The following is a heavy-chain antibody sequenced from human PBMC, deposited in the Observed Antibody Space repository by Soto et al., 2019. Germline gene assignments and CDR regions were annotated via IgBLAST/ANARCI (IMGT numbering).Heavy chain of an antibody. CDR2: INHSGGT. Sequence: QVQLQQWGAGLLKPSETLSLTCAVYGGSFSGYYWSWIRQPPGKGLEWIGEINHSGGTNYNPSLKSRVTRSVDTSKTRFSLQLSSVTAADTAVYYCARGLRGVIVATVHNWFDPWGQGTLVTVSS. CDR3: ARGLRGVIVATVHNWFDP. CDR1: GGSFSGYY. V-gene: IGHV4-34*01. J-gene: IGHJ5*02. D-gene: IGHD5-12*01.